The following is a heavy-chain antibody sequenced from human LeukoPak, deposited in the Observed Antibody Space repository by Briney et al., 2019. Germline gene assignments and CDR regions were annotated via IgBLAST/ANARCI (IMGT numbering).Heavy chain of an antibody. CDR1: GFTFDDYA. CDR2: ISWNSGSI. J-gene: IGHJ3*02. CDR3: AKDPPYYYDSSGYGGGAFDI. V-gene: IGHV3-9*01. Sequence: PGGSLRLSCAASGFTFDDYAMHWVRQAPGKGLEWVSGISWNSGSIGYADSVKGRFTISRDNAKNSLYLQMNSLRAEDTAVYYCAKDPPYYYDSSGYGGGAFDIWGQGTMVTVSS. D-gene: IGHD3-22*01.